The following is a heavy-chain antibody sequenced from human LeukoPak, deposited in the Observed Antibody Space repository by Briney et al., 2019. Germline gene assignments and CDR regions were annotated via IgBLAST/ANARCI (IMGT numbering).Heavy chain of an antibody. V-gene: IGHV4-34*01. CDR2: INHSGST. CDR1: GGSFSGYY. J-gene: IGHJ4*02. Sequence: SETLSLTCAVYGGSFSGYYWSWIRQPPGKGLEWIGEINHSGSTNYNPSLKSRVTISVDTSKNQFSLKLSSVTAADTAVYYCARGDSSGYYSQYYFDYWGQGTLVTVSS. CDR3: ARGDSSGYYSQYYFDY. D-gene: IGHD3-22*01.